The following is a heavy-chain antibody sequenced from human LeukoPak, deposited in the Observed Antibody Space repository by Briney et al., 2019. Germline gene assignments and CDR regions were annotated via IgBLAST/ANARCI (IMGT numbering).Heavy chain of an antibody. V-gene: IGHV3-48*01. Sequence: GGSLRLSCAASRFTFSSYSMNWVRQAPGKGLEWVSYISSSSSTIYYADSVKGRFTISRDNSKNTLFLQMNSLRAEDTAVYYCAKFWSGSFEVGNLDYWGQGTLVTVSS. D-gene: IGHD3-3*01. J-gene: IGHJ4*02. CDR3: AKFWSGSFEVGNLDY. CDR1: RFTFSSYS. CDR2: ISSSSSTI.